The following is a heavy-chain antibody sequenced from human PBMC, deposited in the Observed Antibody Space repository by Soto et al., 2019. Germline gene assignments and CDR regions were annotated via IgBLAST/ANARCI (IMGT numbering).Heavy chain of an antibody. D-gene: IGHD2-2*01. J-gene: IGHJ1*01. CDR1: GGSISSSSYY. Sequence: QLQLQESAPGLVKPSETLSLTCTVPGGSISSSSYYWGWIRKPPGKGRGGIGSIYYSGSTYYNPSLKSRVTISVDTSKNQFSLKLSSVTAADTAVYYCASQDIVVVPAALLFQHWGQGTLVTVSS. V-gene: IGHV4-39*01. CDR3: ASQDIVVVPAALLFQH. CDR2: IYYSGST.